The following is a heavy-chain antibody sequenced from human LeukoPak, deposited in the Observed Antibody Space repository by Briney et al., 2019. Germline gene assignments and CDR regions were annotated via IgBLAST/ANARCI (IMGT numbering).Heavy chain of an antibody. D-gene: IGHD2-2*01. CDR2: LYTSGST. Sequence: SETLSLTCTVSGGSISSYYWSWIRQPAGKGLEWIGRLYTSGSTNYNPSLKSRVTMSVDTSKNQFSLKLSSVTAADTAVYYCARDGAEDIVVVPAARDDNWFDPWGQGTLVIVSS. J-gene: IGHJ5*02. CDR3: ARDGAEDIVVVPAARDDNWFDP. V-gene: IGHV4-4*07. CDR1: GGSISSYY.